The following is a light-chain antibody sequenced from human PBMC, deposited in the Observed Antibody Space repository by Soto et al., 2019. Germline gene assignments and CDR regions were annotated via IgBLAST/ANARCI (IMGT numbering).Light chain of an antibody. CDR1: NIGSKS. V-gene: IGLV3-21*01. CDR3: PVWDISSGHVV. CDR2: YDS. J-gene: IGLJ3*02. Sequence: SYELTQPPSASVAPGKTASVACGGRNIGSKSVHWYQKKSGQAPVLVMYYDSDRPSGIPERFSGSNSGNTATLTISRVEAGDEADYYCPVWDISSGHVVFGGGTKLTFL.